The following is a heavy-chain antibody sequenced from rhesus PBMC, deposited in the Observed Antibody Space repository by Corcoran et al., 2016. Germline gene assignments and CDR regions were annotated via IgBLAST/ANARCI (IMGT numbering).Heavy chain of an antibody. D-gene: IGHD6-31*01. Sequence: QLQLQESGPGLVKPSETLSLTCAVSGGSISGGYGWSWIRQPPGKGLECIGHIFGSIGITYYNPSLKSRVTISTDTSQNTFSLKLSAVTAADTAVYYCARESSSGHYFDYWGQGVLVTVSS. CDR1: GGSISGGYG. J-gene: IGHJ4*01. CDR2: IFGSIGIT. CDR3: ARESSSGHYFDY. V-gene: IGHV4-127*01.